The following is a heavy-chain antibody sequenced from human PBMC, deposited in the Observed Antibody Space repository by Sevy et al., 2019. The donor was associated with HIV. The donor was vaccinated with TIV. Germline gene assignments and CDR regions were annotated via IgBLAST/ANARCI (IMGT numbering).Heavy chain of an antibody. D-gene: IGHD2-15*01. CDR3: TTVGLRYYSGSSSYQGDWFDP. Sequence: ASVKVSCKVSGYTLTKLSIHWVRQAPGKGLEWMGEFAPQYGETIYAQRFQGRLTMTEDTSPDTAFMGLSSLTSEDTAIYYCTTVGLRYYSGSSSYQGDWFDPWGQGTLVTVSS. J-gene: IGHJ5*02. CDR1: GYTLTKLS. V-gene: IGHV1-24*01. CDR2: FAPQYGET.